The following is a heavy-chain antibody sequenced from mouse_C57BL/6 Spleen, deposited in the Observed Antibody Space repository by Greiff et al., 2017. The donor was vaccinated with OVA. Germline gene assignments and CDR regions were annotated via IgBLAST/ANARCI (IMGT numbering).Heavy chain of an antibody. J-gene: IGHJ1*03. CDR3: ARITAVTGDWYFDV. Sequence: EVQLVESGGGLVKPGGSLKLSCAASGFTFSDYGMHWVRQAPEKGLEWVAYISSGSSTIYYADTVKGRFTISRDNAKNTLFLQLTSLRSEDEAMYYCARITAVTGDWYFDVWGTGTTVTVSS. CDR2: ISSGSSTI. V-gene: IGHV5-17*01. D-gene: IGHD1-1*01. CDR1: GFTFSDYG.